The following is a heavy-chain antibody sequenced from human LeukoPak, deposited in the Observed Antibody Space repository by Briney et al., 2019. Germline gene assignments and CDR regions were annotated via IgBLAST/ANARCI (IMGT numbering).Heavy chain of an antibody. D-gene: IGHD2-2*01. J-gene: IGHJ4*02. CDR1: GFSFSNFS. CDR3: ARETELGYCSSTSCPLDY. Sequence: GGSLRLSCAASGFSFSNFSMNWVRQAPGKGLEWVSYISGSSSSTYYADSVTGRFTISRDNAKNSLYLQMNSLRAEDTAVYYCARETELGYCSSTSCPLDYWDQGTLVTVSS. CDR2: ISGSSSST. V-gene: IGHV3-48*04.